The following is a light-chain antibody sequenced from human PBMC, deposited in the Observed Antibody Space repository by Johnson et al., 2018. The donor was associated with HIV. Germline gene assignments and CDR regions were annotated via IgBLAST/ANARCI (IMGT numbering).Light chain of an antibody. Sequence: QSVLTQPPSVSAAPGQKVTISCSGSSSNIGKNYVSWYQHLPGTAPKLLIYENNKRPSGIPDRFSGSKSGTSATLGITGLQTGDAADYYCGTWDSSLSASFGTGTKVTVL. CDR2: ENN. J-gene: IGLJ1*01. CDR3: GTWDSSLSAS. CDR1: SSNIGKNY. V-gene: IGLV1-51*02.